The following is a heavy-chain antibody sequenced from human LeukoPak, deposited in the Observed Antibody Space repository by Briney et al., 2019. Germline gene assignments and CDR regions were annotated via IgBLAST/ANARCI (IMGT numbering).Heavy chain of an antibody. J-gene: IGHJ3*02. CDR1: GGSISSGGYS. D-gene: IGHD3-3*01. Sequence: SQTLSLTCAVSGGSISSGGYSWSWIRQPPGKGLEWLGYIYHSGSTYYNPSLKSRVTISVDRSKNQFSLKLSSVTAADTAVYYCARGIWRAAFDIWGQGTMVTVSS. V-gene: IGHV4-30-2*01. CDR2: IYHSGST. CDR3: ARGIWRAAFDI.